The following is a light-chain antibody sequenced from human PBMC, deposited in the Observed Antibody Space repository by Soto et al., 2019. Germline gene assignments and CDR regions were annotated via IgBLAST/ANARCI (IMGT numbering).Light chain of an antibody. V-gene: IGLV1-36*01. CDR2: YDD. J-gene: IGLJ1*01. Sequence: QSVLTQPPSVPESPRHRVTISCSGSSSNIGNNAVNWYQQLPGKAPKLLIYYDDMLPSGVSDRFSGSKSGTSASLAISGLQSEDEADYYCAAWDESLNGHYVFGTGTKLTVL. CDR3: AAWDESLNGHYV. CDR1: SSNIGNNA.